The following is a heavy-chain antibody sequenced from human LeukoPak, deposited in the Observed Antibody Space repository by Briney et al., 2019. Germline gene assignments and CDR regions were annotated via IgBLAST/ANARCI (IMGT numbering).Heavy chain of an antibody. Sequence: GGSLILSCAASGFTFNSYARNWVRQAPGKGLEGISYICGRGKTIYYADSVKGRFIIFRDDAKSFLYMQMDSLRAEDTAVYYCARDLYYYGSGNYVPGLPDFWGQGILVTVSS. D-gene: IGHD3-10*01. J-gene: IGHJ4*02. CDR1: GFTFNSYA. CDR2: ICGRGKTI. CDR3: ARDLYYYGSGNYVPGLPDF. V-gene: IGHV3-48*03.